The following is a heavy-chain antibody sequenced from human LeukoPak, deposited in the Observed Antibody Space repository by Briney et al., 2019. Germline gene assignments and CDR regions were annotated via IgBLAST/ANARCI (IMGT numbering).Heavy chain of an antibody. Sequence: AASVKVSCKASGYTFTSYGISWVRQAPGQGLEWVGWISAYNGNTHYAQKLQGRVTMTTDTSTSTVYMELRSLRSDDTAVYYCARGSPPRRNYDSRGYYSYYFDYWGQGTLVTVSS. CDR3: ARGSPPRRNYDSRGYYSYYFDY. CDR1: GYTFTSYG. J-gene: IGHJ4*02. V-gene: IGHV1-18*01. CDR2: ISAYNGNT. D-gene: IGHD3-22*01.